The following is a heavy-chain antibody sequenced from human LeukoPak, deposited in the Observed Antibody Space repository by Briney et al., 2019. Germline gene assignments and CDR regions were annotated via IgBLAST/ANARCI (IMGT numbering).Heavy chain of an antibody. Sequence: PSETLSLTCAVYGGSFSGYYWSWIRQPPGKGLEWIGEINHRGSTNYNPSLKSRVTISVDTSKNQFSLKLSSVTAADTAVYYCARGGRWFGELPRYYYHYMDVWGKGTTVTVSS. V-gene: IGHV4-34*01. CDR2: INHRGST. CDR1: GGSFSGYY. CDR3: ARGGRWFGELPRYYYHYMDV. J-gene: IGHJ6*03. D-gene: IGHD3-10*01.